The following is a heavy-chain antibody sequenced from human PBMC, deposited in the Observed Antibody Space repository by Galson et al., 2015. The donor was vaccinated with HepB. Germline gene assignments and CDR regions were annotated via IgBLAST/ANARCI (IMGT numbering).Heavy chain of an antibody. Sequence: SLRLSCAASGFTFTSYSMHWVRQAPGKGLDWVAVISYDGNIKYYADSVKGRFTISRDNSKDTLYLQMNSLRPEDTAVYSCCSSRRTGPRGRHLDYWGQGTVVTVPS. CDR2: ISYDGNIK. CDR1: GFTFTSYS. J-gene: IGHJ4*02. V-gene: IGHV3-30-3*01. CDR3: CSSRRTGPRGRHLDY. D-gene: IGHD1-14*01.